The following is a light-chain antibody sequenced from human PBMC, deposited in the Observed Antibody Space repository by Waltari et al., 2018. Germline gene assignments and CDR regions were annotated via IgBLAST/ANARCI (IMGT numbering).Light chain of an antibody. Sequence: QSVLTQPPSVSGAPGQRVTIPFTRSRSNIAAGSDVHWYQQLPGTAPKPLTYGNSNRPSGVPDRFSGSKSGTSASLASTGLQAEDEADYYCQSYDSSLSGYVVFGGGTKLTVL. J-gene: IGLJ2*01. CDR1: RSNIAAGSD. CDR3: QSYDSSLSGYVV. CDR2: GNS. V-gene: IGLV1-40*01.